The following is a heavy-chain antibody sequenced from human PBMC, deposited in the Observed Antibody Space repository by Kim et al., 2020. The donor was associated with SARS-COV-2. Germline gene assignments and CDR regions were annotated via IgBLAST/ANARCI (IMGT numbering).Heavy chain of an antibody. D-gene: IGHD3-22*01. CDR3: ARLRYYDSSGYYFYFDY. V-gene: IGHV4-39*01. CDR2: IYYSGST. CDR1: GGSISSSSYY. J-gene: IGHJ4*02. Sequence: SETLSLTCTVSGGSISSSSYYWGWIRQPPGKGLEWIGSIYYSGSTYYNASLKSRVTISVDTSKNQFSLKLSSVTAADTAVYYCARLRYYDSSGYYFYFDYWGQGTLVTVSS.